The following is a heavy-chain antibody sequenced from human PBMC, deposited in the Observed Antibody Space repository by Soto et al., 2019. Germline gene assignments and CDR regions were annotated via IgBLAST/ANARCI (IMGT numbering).Heavy chain of an antibody. D-gene: IGHD1-26*01. CDR3: ARPYNGRYYDPYDC. CDR1: EFTFSSYG. Sequence: PGGSLRLSCAASEFTFSSYGMHWVRQPPGKGLEWVAVISYDGSNKYYADSVKGRFTISRDYAKNSLYLQMNSLRDEDTAAYYCARPYNGRYYDPYDCWGQGTMVTVSS. CDR2: ISYDGSNK. V-gene: IGHV3-30*03. J-gene: IGHJ3*01.